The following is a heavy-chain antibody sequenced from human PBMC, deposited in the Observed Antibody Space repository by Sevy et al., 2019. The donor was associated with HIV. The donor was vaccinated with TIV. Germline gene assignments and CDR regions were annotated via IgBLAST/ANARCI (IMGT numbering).Heavy chain of an antibody. D-gene: IGHD2-2*02. Sequence: GGSLRLSCATSGFPFNIYSMSWVRQAPGKGLEWVSTLSFGCGKINYADSVKGRFTISRDNSENTLYLEMNSLRAEDTALYFCALAGCAKPHVYWGRGTLVTASS. V-gene: IGHV3-23*01. CDR1: GFPFNIYS. CDR2: LSFGCGKI. CDR3: ALAGCAKPHVY. J-gene: IGHJ4*02.